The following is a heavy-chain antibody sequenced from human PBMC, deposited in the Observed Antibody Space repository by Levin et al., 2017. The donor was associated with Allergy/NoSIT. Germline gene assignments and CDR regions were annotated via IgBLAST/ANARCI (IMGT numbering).Heavy chain of an antibody. Sequence: GESLKISCAASRFTFSTYAMHWVRQAPGKGLEWVAVISYDGSSKYYADSVKGRFTISRDNSKNTLYLQMNSLRAEDTAVYYCARGLPDYGDYYRYYMDVWGKGTTVTVSS. D-gene: IGHD4-17*01. CDR2: ISYDGSSK. CDR3: ARGLPDYGDYYRYYMDV. J-gene: IGHJ6*03. V-gene: IGHV3-30-3*01. CDR1: RFTFSTYA.